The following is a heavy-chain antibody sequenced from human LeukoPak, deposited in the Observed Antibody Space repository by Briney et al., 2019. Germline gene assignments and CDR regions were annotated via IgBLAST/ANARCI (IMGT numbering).Heavy chain of an antibody. J-gene: IGHJ4*02. D-gene: IGHD3-10*01. CDR3: ARGRRFGESYYFDY. V-gene: IGHV4-4*02. Sequence: SETLSLTCGVSGGSVSSSNWWSWVRQPPGKGLEWIGEIYHSGSASYNASLKSRVTMSVDESKNQVSLRLTSVNAADTAVYYCARGRRFGESYYFDYWGQGTLVTVSS. CDR2: IYHSGSA. CDR1: GGSVSSSNW.